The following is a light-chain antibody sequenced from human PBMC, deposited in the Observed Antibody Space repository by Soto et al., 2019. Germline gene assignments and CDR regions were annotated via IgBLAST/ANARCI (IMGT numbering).Light chain of an antibody. J-gene: IGKJ2*01. CDR2: AAS. V-gene: IGKV1-39*01. CDR1: QSISSY. CDR3: QQSYSTPLYT. Sequence: DIQMTQSPSSLSASVGDRVTITCRASQSISSYLNWYQQKPGKAPKLLIYAASSLQSGVSSRFSGSGSGTDFTLTISNLQPEYFATYYCQQSYSTPLYTFGQGTKLEIK.